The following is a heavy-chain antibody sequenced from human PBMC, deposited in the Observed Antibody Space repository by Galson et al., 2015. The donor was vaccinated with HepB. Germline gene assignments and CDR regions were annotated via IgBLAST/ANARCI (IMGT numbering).Heavy chain of an antibody. D-gene: IGHD3-9*01. J-gene: IGHJ4*02. CDR3: ARTVLPGYFDWLLWSGYYFDY. Sequence: SVKVSCKASGYTFTSYAMNWVRQAPGQGLEWMGWINTNTGNPTYAQGFTGRFAFSLDTSVSTAYLQICSLKAEDTAVYYCARTVLPGYFDWLLWSGYYFDYWGQGTLVTVSS. V-gene: IGHV7-4-1*01. CDR2: INTNTGNP. CDR1: GYTFTSYA.